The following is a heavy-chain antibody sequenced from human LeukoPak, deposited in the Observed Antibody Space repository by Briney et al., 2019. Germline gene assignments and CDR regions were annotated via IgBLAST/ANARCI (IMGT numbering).Heavy chain of an antibody. Sequence: GGSLRLSCAASGFTVSSNYMSWVRQAPGKGLEWVSVIHSGGSTYYADSVKGRFTISRDNSKNTLYLQMNSLRAEDTAVYYCAREQSYGEVNWFDPWGQGTLVTVSS. D-gene: IGHD1-26*01. V-gene: IGHV3-53*01. CDR1: GFTVSSNY. CDR3: AREQSYGEVNWFDP. J-gene: IGHJ5*02. CDR2: IHSGGST.